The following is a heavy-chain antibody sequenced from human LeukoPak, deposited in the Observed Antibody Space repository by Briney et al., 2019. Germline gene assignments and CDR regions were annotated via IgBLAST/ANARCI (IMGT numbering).Heavy chain of an antibody. J-gene: IGHJ4*02. D-gene: IGHD6-13*01. CDR1: GFTFSSYA. CDR3: AKDQEGYSRVTVDFDY. CDR2: ISGSGGST. Sequence: AGVSLRLSCAASGFTFSSYAMSWVRQAPGKGLEWVSAISGSGGSTYYADSVKGRFTISRDNSKNTLYLQMNSLRAEDTAVYYCAKDQEGYSRVTVDFDYWGQGTLVTVSS. V-gene: IGHV3-23*01.